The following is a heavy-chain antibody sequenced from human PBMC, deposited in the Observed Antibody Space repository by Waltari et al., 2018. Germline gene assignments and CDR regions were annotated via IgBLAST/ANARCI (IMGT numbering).Heavy chain of an antibody. CDR2: IIPIFGTA. CDR3: ARGAAYYDILTGYTPFDY. V-gene: IGHV1-69*01. CDR1: GGTFSSSA. J-gene: IGHJ4*02. Sequence: QVQLVQSGAEVKKPGSSWKVSCKASGGTFSSSAISRVRQVPGPGLEWMGGIIPIFGTANYAQKFQGRVTITADESTSTAYMELSSLSSEDTAVYYCARGAAYYDILTGYTPFDYWGQGTLVTVSS. D-gene: IGHD3-9*01.